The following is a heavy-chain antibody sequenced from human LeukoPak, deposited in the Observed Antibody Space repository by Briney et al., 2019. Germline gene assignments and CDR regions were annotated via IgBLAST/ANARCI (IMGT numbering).Heavy chain of an antibody. D-gene: IGHD6-19*01. Sequence: GGSLRLSCAASGFSFSSYAMSWVRHAPGKGLEWVSSISGSGDNTYYAESVKGRFTISRDNSKNMLFLQMNSLRAEDTAVFYCAKRSGYTTGWFFDFWGQGTLVTVSS. CDR2: ISGSGDNT. V-gene: IGHV3-23*01. J-gene: IGHJ4*02. CDR1: GFSFSSYA. CDR3: AKRSGYTTGWFFDF.